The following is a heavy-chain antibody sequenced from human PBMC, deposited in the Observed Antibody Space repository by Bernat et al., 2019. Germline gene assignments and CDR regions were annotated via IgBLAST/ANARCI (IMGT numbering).Heavy chain of an antibody. V-gene: IGHV1-18*04. CDR1: GYTFTSYG. D-gene: IGHD6-19*01. CDR2: ISAYNGNT. CDR3: ALQTKYSSGWPYYYYGMDV. Sequence: QVQLVQSGAEVKKPGASVKVSCKASGYTFTSYGISWVRQAPGQGLEWMGWISAYNGNTNYAQKLQGRVTMTTDTSTSTAYMELRSLRSDDTAVYYCALQTKYSSGWPYYYYGMDVWGQGTTVTVSS. J-gene: IGHJ6*02.